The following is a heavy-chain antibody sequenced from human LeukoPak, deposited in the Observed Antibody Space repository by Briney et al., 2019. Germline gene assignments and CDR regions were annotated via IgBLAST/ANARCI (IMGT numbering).Heavy chain of an antibody. CDR1: GYTFTSYD. Sequence: ASVKVSCKASGYTFTSYDISWVRQASGQGLEWMGWMNPNRGNTGYAQKFQGRVTITRNTSISTAYMELSSLRSEDTAVYYCARAPWSGFVSYFDYWGQGTLVTVSS. V-gene: IGHV1-8*03. D-gene: IGHD3-3*01. J-gene: IGHJ4*02. CDR2: MNPNRGNT. CDR3: ARAPWSGFVSYFDY.